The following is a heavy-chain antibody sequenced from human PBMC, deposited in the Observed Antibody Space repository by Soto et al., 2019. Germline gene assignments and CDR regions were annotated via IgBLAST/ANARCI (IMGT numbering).Heavy chain of an antibody. CDR2: IYYSGST. J-gene: IGHJ3*02. CDR1: GGSISSYY. V-gene: IGHV4-59*08. CDR3: ASNHGPGAFDI. Sequence: SETLSLTCTVSGGSISSYYWSWIRQPPGKGLEWIGYIYYSGSTNCNPSLKSRVTISVDTSKNQFSLKLSSVTAADTAVYYCASNHGPGAFDIWGQGTMVTVSS.